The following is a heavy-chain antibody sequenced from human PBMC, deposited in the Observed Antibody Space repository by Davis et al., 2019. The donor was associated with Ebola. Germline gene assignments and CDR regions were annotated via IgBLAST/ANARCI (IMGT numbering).Heavy chain of an antibody. D-gene: IGHD6-19*01. J-gene: IGHJ3*02. Sequence: SLKISCAASGFTFDDYAMHWVRQAPGKGLEWVSGISWNSGSIGYADSVKGRFTISRDNAKNSLYLQMNSLRAEDTAVYYCASLYSSGWLYHDAFDIWGQGTMVTVSS. V-gene: IGHV3-9*01. CDR1: GFTFDDYA. CDR2: ISWNSGSI. CDR3: ASLYSSGWLYHDAFDI.